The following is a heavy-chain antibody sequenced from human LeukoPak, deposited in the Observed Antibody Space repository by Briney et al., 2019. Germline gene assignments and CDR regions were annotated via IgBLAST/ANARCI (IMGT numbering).Heavy chain of an antibody. CDR3: ARVETTVTTIDI. CDR1: GYSENFYG. J-gene: IGHJ3*02. V-gene: IGHV1-2*02. CDR2: INPNSGGT. Sequence: ASVKVSCKTSGYSENFYGITWVRQVAGQGLEWMGWINPNSGGTNYAQKFQGRVTMTRDTSISTAYMELSRLRSDDTAVYYCARVETTVTTIDIWGQGTMVTVSS. D-gene: IGHD4-17*01.